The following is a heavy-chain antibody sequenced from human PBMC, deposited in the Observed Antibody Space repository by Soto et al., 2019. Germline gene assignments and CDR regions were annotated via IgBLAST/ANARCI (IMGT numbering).Heavy chain of an antibody. V-gene: IGHV4-30-4*01. CDR3: ARVDSNYDYRRFDP. J-gene: IGHJ5*02. Sequence: SETLSLTCTVSGGSISSGDYYWSWIRQPPGKGLEWIGYIYYSGSTYYNPSLKSRVTISVDTSKNQFSLKLSSVTAADTAVYYCARVDSNYDYRRFDPWGQGTLVTVSS. D-gene: IGHD4-4*01. CDR1: GGSISSGDYY. CDR2: IYYSGST.